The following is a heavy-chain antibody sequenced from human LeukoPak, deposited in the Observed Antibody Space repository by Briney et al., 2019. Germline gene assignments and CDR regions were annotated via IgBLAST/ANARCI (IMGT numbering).Heavy chain of an antibody. J-gene: IGHJ6*03. V-gene: IGHV3-21*01. Sequence: GGSLRLSCAASGFTFSSYSMNWVRQAPGKGLEWVSSISSSSSYIYYADSVKGRFTISRDNAKNSLYLQMNSLRAEDTAVYYCARETGSSWYLDYYYMDVWGKGTTVTVSS. CDR1: GFTFSSYS. CDR3: ARETGSSWYLDYYYMDV. CDR2: ISSSSSYI. D-gene: IGHD6-13*01.